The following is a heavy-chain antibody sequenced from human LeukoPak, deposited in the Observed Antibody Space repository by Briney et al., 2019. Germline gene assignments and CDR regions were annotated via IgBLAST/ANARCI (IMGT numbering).Heavy chain of an antibody. D-gene: IGHD5-24*01. Sequence: ASVKVSCKASGYTFTSYAMHWVRQAPGQRLEWMGWINAGNGNTKYSQKFQGRVTITRDTSASTAYMELSSLRSEDTAVYYCARAGVGRDGYNFGYWGQGTLVTVSS. J-gene: IGHJ4*02. CDR1: GYTFTSYA. CDR3: ARAGVGRDGYNFGY. CDR2: INAGNGNT. V-gene: IGHV1-3*01.